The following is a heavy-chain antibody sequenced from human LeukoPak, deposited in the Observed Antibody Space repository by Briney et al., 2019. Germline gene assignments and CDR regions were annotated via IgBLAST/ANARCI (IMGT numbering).Heavy chain of an antibody. CDR1: GDSIY. CDR2: VYYSGAT. CDR3: AVVTSHPRYFDH. D-gene: IGHD2-21*02. V-gene: IGHV4-59*01. Sequence: LETLTLTCSVSGDSIYWSWVRQSPGKGLQWIETVYYSGATNYNPSLASRVTMSLDMSKSQFSLKLSSVTAADTAIYYCAVVTSHPRYFDHWGQGTLITVSS. J-gene: IGHJ4*02.